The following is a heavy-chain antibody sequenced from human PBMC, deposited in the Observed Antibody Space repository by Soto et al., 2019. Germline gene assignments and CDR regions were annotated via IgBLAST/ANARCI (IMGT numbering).Heavy chain of an antibody. V-gene: IGHV4-39*01. J-gene: IGHJ4*02. CDR2: IYYSGST. Sequence: PSETLSLTCTVSGGSISSSSYYWGWIRQPPGKGLEWIGSIYYSGSTYYNPSLKSRVTISVDTSKNQFSLKLSSVTAADTAVYYCARQTIRPGEYYFDYWGQGTLVTVSS. CDR1: GGSISSSSYY. D-gene: IGHD2-21*01. CDR3: ARQTIRPGEYYFDY.